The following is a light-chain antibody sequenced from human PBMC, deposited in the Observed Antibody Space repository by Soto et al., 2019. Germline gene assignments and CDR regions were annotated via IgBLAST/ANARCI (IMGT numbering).Light chain of an antibody. J-gene: IGLJ3*02. CDR1: SGSIASNY. V-gene: IGLV6-57*01. Sequence: NFMLTQPHSVSQSPGKTVTISCTRSSGSIASNYVQWYQQRPGSSPTTVIYENNQRPSGVPDRFSGSIDSSSNSASLTISGLETEDEADYYCQSYDGTNWVFGGGTKVTVL. CDR2: ENN. CDR3: QSYDGTNWV.